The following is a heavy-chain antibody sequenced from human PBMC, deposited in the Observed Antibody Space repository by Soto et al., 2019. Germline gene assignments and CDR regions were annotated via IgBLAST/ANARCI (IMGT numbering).Heavy chain of an antibody. D-gene: IGHD3-10*01. CDR3: ARQVWFGEADY. CDR2: IYYSGCT. J-gene: IGHJ4*02. CDR1: GGSVSGGSYY. Sequence: QVQLQESGPGLVKPSETLSITCTVSGGSVSGGSYYWSWIRQPPGKALECIGYIYYSGCTNYNPSHRSRFAISIDSSENQFSLKLTAVTAADTAVYYCARQVWFGEADYWGQGTLVTVSS. V-gene: IGHV4-61*01.